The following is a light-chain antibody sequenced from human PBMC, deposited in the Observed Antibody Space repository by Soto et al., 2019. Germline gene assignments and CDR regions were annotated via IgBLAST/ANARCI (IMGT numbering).Light chain of an antibody. J-gene: IGLJ3*02. V-gene: IGLV1-47*01. CDR2: RNN. Sequence: QSVLTQPPSASGTPGQRVTISCSGSSSNIGSNYVYWYQQLPGPAPKLLIYRNNQRPSGVPDRFSGSKSGTSASLAISGLRSEDEAHYYCAAWDDSLSGSWVFGGGTKLTVL. CDR1: SSNIGSNY. CDR3: AAWDDSLSGSWV.